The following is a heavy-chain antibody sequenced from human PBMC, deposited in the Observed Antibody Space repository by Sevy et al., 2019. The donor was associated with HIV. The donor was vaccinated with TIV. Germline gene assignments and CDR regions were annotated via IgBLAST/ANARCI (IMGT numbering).Heavy chain of an antibody. CDR3: ARLSVYYYDSSGYYTTGNAFDI. Sequence: GGSLRLSCAASGFTVSNSYMSWVRQAPGKGLEWVSIIYSGVTTSYADSVRDRFTISRDNSKNTLSLQMNSLRAEDTAVYYCARLSVYYYDSSGYYTTGNAFDIWGQGTMVTVSS. CDR1: GFTVSNSY. D-gene: IGHD3-22*01. J-gene: IGHJ3*02. CDR2: IYSGVTT. V-gene: IGHV3-53*01.